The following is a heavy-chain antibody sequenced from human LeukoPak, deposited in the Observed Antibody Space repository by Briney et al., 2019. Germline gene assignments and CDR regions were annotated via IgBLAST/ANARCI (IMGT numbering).Heavy chain of an antibody. CDR2: MNPNSGNT. Sequence: ASVKVSCKASGYTFTSYDINWVRQATGQGLEWMGWMNPNSGNTGYAQKFQGRVTMTRNTSISTAYMELSSLRSEDTAVYYCARVNVPLRRRIAAAVWFDPWGQGTLVTVSS. V-gene: IGHV1-8*01. CDR3: ARVNVPLRRRIAAAVWFDP. J-gene: IGHJ5*02. D-gene: IGHD6-13*01. CDR1: GYTFTSYD.